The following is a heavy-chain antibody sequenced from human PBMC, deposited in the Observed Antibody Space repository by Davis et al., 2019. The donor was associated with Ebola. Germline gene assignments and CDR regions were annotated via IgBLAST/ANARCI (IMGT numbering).Heavy chain of an antibody. CDR1: GFTFSDYY. V-gene: IGHV3-11*06. CDR2: ISSSSSYT. J-gene: IGHJ6*02. CDR3: ARATGYYYYYGMDV. D-gene: IGHD1-1*01. Sequence: SCAASGFTFSDYYMSWIRQAPGKGLEWVSYISSSSSYTNYADSVKGRFTISRDNSKNTLYLQMNSLRAEDTAVYYCARATGYYYYYGMDVWGQGTTVTVSS.